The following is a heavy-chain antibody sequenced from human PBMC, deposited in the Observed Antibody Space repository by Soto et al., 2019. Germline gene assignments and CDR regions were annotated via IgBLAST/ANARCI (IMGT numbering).Heavy chain of an antibody. CDR2: ITTTGDT. V-gene: IGHV3-13*01. D-gene: IGHD4-17*01. J-gene: IGHJ3*02. Sequence: PGGSLRLSCAASGFIFSSDDVHWVRQAPGKGLEWVSVITTTGDTYYAASVKGRFTISRDNAKNSLYLQMNSLRAEDTAVYYCARDTHSSTVTPLEDAFDIWGQGTMVTVSS. CDR3: ARDTHSSTVTPLEDAFDI. CDR1: GFIFSSDD.